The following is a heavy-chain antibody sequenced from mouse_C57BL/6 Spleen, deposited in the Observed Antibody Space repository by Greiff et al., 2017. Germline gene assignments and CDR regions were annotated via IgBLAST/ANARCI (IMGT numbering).Heavy chain of an antibody. Sequence: VQLQESGPGLVQPSQSLSITCTVSGFSFTSYGVPWVRQSPGKGLEWMGVKWSGGSTDYNAAFISRLSIRKDKSKSKVFFKMNSLQADDTAIYYCARGREFDYWGQGTTLTVSS. CDR1: GFSFTSYG. CDR3: ARGREFDY. V-gene: IGHV2-2*01. J-gene: IGHJ2*01. CDR2: KWSGGST.